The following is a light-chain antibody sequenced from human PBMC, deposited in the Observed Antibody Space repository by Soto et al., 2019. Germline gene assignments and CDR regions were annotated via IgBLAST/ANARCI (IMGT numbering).Light chain of an antibody. CDR3: MKALQTPIT. J-gene: IGKJ5*01. CDR2: LGS. V-gene: IGKV2-28*01. Sequence: EIVMTHSPLSLPVTPGEPASISCRSSQSLLHTNGKKYMDWYLQKPVQSPQLLIYLGSNRASGVPYRFRGSGSGTYLSLEIIRVEAEDVGVYYCMKALQTPITFGQGTRLQIQ. CDR1: QSLLHTNGKKY.